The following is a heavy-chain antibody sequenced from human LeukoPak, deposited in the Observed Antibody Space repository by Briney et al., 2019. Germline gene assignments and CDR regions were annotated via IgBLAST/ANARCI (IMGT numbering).Heavy chain of an antibody. Sequence: SETLSLTCTVSGGSISSNSYYWGWIRQPPGKGLEWIGSIYYSGSTYYNPSLKSRVTMSLDTSKNQFSLKLTSVTAADTAMYYCARDLLGGDYWGQGTLVTVSS. D-gene: IGHD3-16*01. J-gene: IGHJ4*02. CDR1: GGSISSNSYY. CDR2: IYYSGST. CDR3: ARDLLGGDY. V-gene: IGHV4-39*07.